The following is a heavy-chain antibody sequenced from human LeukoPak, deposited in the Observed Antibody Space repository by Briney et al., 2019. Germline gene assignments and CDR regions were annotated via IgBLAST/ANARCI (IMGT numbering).Heavy chain of an antibody. CDR2: INWNGGST. J-gene: IGHJ3*02. Sequence: GGSLRLSCAASGFTFDDYGMSWVRQAPGKGLEWVSGINWNGGSTGYADSVKGRFTISRDNAKNSLYLRMNSLRAEDTALYYCARVAGYSYGYHDAFDIWGQGTMVTVSS. D-gene: IGHD5-18*01. CDR1: GFTFDDYG. V-gene: IGHV3-20*04. CDR3: ARVAGYSYGYHDAFDI.